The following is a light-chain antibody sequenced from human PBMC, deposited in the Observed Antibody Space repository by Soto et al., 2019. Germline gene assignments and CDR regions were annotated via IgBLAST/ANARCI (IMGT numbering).Light chain of an antibody. CDR2: AAS. CDR1: QGISSY. Sequence: DIQLTQSPSFLSASVGDRVTITCRASQGISSYLAWYQQKPGKAPTLLIYAASTLQSGVPSRFSGSGSGTEFTLTISSLQPEDFATYYCQQLSSYPITFGQGTRLEIK. V-gene: IGKV1-9*01. J-gene: IGKJ5*01. CDR3: QQLSSYPIT.